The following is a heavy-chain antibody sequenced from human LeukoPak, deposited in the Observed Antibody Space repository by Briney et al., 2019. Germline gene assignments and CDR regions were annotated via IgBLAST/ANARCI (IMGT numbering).Heavy chain of an antibody. D-gene: IGHD3-3*01. J-gene: IGHJ4*02. CDR2: IYYSGST. Sequence: SETLSLTCTVSGGSISSYYWSWIRQPPGKGLEWIGYIYYSGSTNYKPSLKSRVTISVDTSKNQFSLKLSSVTAADTAVYYCARSPKTYYDFWTGFWGFDYWGQGTLLTVSS. V-gene: IGHV4-59*01. CDR3: ARSPKTYYDFWTGFWGFDY. CDR1: GGSISSYY.